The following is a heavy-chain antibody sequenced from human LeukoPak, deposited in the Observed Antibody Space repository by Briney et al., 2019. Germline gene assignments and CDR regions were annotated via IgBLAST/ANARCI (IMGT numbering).Heavy chain of an antibody. J-gene: IGHJ5*02. V-gene: IGHV3-7*01. D-gene: IGHD3-10*01. CDR2: IKQDGSEK. Sequence: GGSLRLSCAASGFTFSSYWMSWVRQAPGKGLEWVANIKQDGSEKYYVDSVKGRFTISRDNAKNSLYLQMNSLRAEDTAVYYCARDPLLWFGEFDNWFDPWGQGTLVTVSS. CDR3: ARDPLLWFGEFDNWFDP. CDR1: GFTFSSYW.